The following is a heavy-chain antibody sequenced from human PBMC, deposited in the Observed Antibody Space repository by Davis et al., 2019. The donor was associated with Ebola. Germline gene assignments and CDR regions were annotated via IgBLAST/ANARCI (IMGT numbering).Heavy chain of an antibody. D-gene: IGHD3-16*01. Sequence: SETLSLTCTVSGGSISSSSYYWGWIRQPPGKGLEWIGSIYYSGSTYYNPSLKSRVTISVDTSKNQFSLKLSSVTAADTAVYYCARHWAPGYGMDVWGQGTTVTVSS. CDR3: ARHWAPGYGMDV. CDR1: GGSISSSSYY. J-gene: IGHJ6*02. V-gene: IGHV4-39*01. CDR2: IYYSGST.